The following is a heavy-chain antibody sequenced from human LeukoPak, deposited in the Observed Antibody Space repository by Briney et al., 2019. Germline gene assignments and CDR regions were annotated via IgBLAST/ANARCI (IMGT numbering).Heavy chain of an antibody. D-gene: IGHD5-12*01. J-gene: IGHJ5*02. CDR1: GFVFSNYA. CDR2: ITGDGSTP. CDR3: ARVGFSGYDS. V-gene: IGHV3-64*01. Sequence: GSLRLSCATSGFVFSNYAMNWVRQAPGKGLEYVSAITGDGSTPYYANSVKGRFTISRDNSRNTLYLQMGSLRSEDMAVYYCARVGFSGYDSWGQGTLVTVSS.